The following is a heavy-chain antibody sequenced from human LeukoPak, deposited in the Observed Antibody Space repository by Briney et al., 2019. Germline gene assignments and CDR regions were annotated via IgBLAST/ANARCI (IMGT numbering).Heavy chain of an antibody. CDR2: ISSSGGST. J-gene: IGHJ6*02. CDR1: GFTFSSYA. Sequence: GGSLRLSCAASGFTFSSYAMSWVRQAPGKGLEWVSAISSSGGSTYYADSVKGRFTISRDNSKNTLYLQMNSLRAEDTAVYYCAEEVVHEADYYYYYGMDVWGQGTTVTVSS. V-gene: IGHV3-23*01. CDR3: AEEVVHEADYYYYYGMDV. D-gene: IGHD2-15*01.